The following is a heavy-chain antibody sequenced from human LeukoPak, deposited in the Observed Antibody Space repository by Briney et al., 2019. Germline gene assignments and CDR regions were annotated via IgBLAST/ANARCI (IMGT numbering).Heavy chain of an antibody. V-gene: IGHV3-53*01. CDR3: ARGVEPLAANTLAY. D-gene: IGHD1-14*01. CDR1: GFTVITND. Sequence: GGSLRLSCAASGFTVITNDMTWVRQAPGKGLEWVSVLYSDGNTKYTDSVQGRFTISRDNSKNTLYLEMNSLSPDDTAVYYCARGVEPLAANTLAYWGQGTLVTVSS. J-gene: IGHJ4*02. CDR2: LYSDGNT.